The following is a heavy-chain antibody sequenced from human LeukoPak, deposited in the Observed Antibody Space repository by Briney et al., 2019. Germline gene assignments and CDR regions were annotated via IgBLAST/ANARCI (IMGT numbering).Heavy chain of an antibody. Sequence: SETLSLTCAVSGGSISSSTYYWGWIRQPPGKGLEWIGSIYYSGSTYYNPSLKSRVTISVDTSKNHLSLKVNSVTAADTAVYYCARHQRVGAPLFDHWGQGTLVTVSS. V-gene: IGHV4-39*01. D-gene: IGHD1-26*01. J-gene: IGHJ4*02. CDR2: IYYSGST. CDR3: ARHQRVGAPLFDH. CDR1: GGSISSSTYY.